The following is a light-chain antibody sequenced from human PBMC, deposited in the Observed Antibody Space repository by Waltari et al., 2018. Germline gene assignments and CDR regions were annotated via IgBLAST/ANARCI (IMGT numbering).Light chain of an antibody. CDR1: SLRRYP. CDR2: GQN. V-gene: IGLV3-19*01. J-gene: IGLJ2*01. Sequence: SSDLTQDPAVSVAFGQTVRITCPGDSLRRYPATWYQQRPGQAPILVLYGQNDRPAGIPDRFSGSTSGNTASLTITGAQAEDEADYYCHSRDTSSTRFFGGGTRLTV. CDR3: HSRDTSSTRF.